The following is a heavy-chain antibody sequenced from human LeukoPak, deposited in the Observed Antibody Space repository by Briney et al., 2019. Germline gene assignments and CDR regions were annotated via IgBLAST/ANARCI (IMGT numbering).Heavy chain of an antibody. J-gene: IGHJ6*02. CDR2: IYYSGST. CDR1: GGSISSSSYY. V-gene: IGHV4-39*01. CDR3: ARQGLTTDYYYYGMDV. Sequence: SETLSLTRTVSGGSISSSSYYWGWIRQPPGKGLEWIGSIYYSGSTYYNPSLKSRVTISVDTSKNQFSLKLSSVTAADTAVYYCARQGLTTDYYYYGMDVWGQGTTVTVSS. D-gene: IGHD1-1*01.